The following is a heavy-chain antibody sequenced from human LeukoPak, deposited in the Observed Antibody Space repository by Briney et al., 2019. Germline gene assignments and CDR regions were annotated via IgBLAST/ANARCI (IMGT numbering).Heavy chain of an antibody. V-gene: IGHV3-23*01. CDR1: GFTFRSYV. Sequence: GGSLRLSCAASGFTFRSYVMSWVRQTPGKRLEWVSAITGDGGGTNHADSVKGRFTISRDNSKDTLYLQMDSLRAEDTAVYYCARGVWGSYRYNDYWGQGTLVTVSS. CDR2: ITGDGGGT. D-gene: IGHD3-16*02. J-gene: IGHJ4*02. CDR3: ARGVWGSYRYNDY.